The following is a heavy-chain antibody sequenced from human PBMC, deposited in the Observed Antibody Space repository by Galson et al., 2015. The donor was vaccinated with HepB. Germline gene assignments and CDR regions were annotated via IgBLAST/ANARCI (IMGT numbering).Heavy chain of an antibody. CDR2: ISHDGNKT. Sequence: SLRLSCAVSGFSFNNFVIHWVRQAPGKGLEWVALISHDGNKTYFADSVKGRLAFPRDSSKNTVHLQMNRLRIEDTALYSRAAVGGMTFRPLDYWGQGTLVIVAS. D-gene: IGHD3-10*01. CDR3: AAVGGMTFRPLDY. CDR1: GFSFNNFV. J-gene: IGHJ4*02. V-gene: IGHV3-30*09.